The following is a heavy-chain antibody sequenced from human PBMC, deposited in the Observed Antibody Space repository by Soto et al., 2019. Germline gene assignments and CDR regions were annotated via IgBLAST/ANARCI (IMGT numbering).Heavy chain of an antibody. V-gene: IGHV6-1*01. D-gene: IGHD6-6*01. J-gene: IGHJ6*02. CDR3: ARIHSSSSSDMDV. CDR2: TYYRSKWYS. CDR1: GDSVSSNSAA. Sequence: SQTLSLTCAISGDSVSSNSAAWNWIRPSPSRGLEWLGRTYYRSKWYSNYAVSVKSRITINPDTSKNQFSLQLNSVTPEDTAVYYCARIHSSSSSDMDVWGQGTTVTVSS.